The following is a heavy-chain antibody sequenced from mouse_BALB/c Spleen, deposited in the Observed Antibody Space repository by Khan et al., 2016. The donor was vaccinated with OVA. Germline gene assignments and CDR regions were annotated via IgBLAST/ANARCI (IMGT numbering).Heavy chain of an antibody. CDR1: GYTFTNAG. J-gene: IGHJ4*01. D-gene: IGHD2-14*01. V-gene: IGHV9-4*02. CDR2: INTHSGVP. CDR3: ARDGADYYRNDGGAMDY. Sequence: QIQLVQSGPELKKPGETVRISCKASGYTFTNAGMQWVQKMPGKGLKWIGWINTHSGVPKYAEDFKGRFAFSLETSASTVYLQITNLKNEDTATFCCARDGADYYRNDGGAMDYWGQGTSVTVSS.